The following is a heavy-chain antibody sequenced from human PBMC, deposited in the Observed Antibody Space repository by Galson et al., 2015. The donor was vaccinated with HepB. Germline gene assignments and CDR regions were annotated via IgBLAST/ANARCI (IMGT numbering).Heavy chain of an antibody. CDR2: ISSSSSGI. CDR3: AREYSYAIDN. J-gene: IGHJ4*02. CDR1: GFTFSTYS. V-gene: IGHV3-48*02. Sequence: SLRLSCAASGFTFSTYSMNWVRQAPGKGLEWVSYISSSSSGIYYADSVKGRFAVSRDNAKNSLHLQMNSLKNEDTAVYYCAREYSYAIDNWGQGPLVTVSS. D-gene: IGHD5-18*01.